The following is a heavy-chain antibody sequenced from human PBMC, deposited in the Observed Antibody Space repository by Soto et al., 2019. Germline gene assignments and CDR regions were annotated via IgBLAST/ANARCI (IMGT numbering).Heavy chain of an antibody. J-gene: IGHJ4*02. CDR1: GGSVSSGSYY. CDR2: MYYSGGT. V-gene: IGHV4-61*01. CDR3: ARRRGLHFDY. Sequence: SETLSLTCTVSGGSVSSGSYYWSWIRQPPGKGLEWIGYMYYSGGTNQNPSLKSRVTISVDTSKNQFSLKLSSVTAADTAVYYCARRRGLHFDYWGQGTLVTVSS.